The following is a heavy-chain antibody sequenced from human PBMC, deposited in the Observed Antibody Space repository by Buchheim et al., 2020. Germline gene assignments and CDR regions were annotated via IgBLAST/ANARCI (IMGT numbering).Heavy chain of an antibody. V-gene: IGHV4-30-2*05. CDR2: MYHSGSI. D-gene: IGHD2-2*01. CDR3: ARGVYCSSTSCYWSEKQQFDY. J-gene: IGHJ4*02. CDR1: GGSISRGGFS. Sequence: QLQLQESGSGLVNSSQTLSLTCTVSGGSISRGGFSWTWIRQPLGKGLEWLGYMYHSGSIYYNPSLKSRVTISVDTSKNQFSLKLSSVTAADTAVYYCARGVYCSSTSCYWSEKQQFDYWGQGTL.